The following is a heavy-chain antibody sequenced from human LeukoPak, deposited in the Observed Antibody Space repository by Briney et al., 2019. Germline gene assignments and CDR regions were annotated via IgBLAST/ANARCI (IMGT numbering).Heavy chain of an antibody. CDR2: IASDGSST. D-gene: IGHD3-3*01. J-gene: IGHJ6*02. V-gene: IGHV3-74*01. CDR3: AKGGVATPPDYYYGMDV. Sequence: GGSLRLSCAASGFTFSSYWMNWVRQAPGKGLVWVSRIASDGSSTTYADSVKGRFSISRDNSKNTLYLQMNSLRAEDTAVYYCAKGGVATPPDYYYGMDVWGQGTTVTVSS. CDR1: GFTFSSYW.